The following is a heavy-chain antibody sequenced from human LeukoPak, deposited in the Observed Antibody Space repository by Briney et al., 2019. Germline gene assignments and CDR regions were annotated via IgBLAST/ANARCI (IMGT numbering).Heavy chain of an antibody. J-gene: IGHJ6*02. CDR3: ARDRPGELGYYGMDV. CDR1: GGSISSYY. Sequence: SETLSLTCTVFGGSISSYYWSWIRQPPGKGLEWIGYIYYSGSTNYNPSLKSRVTISVDTSKNQFSLKLSSVTAADTAVYYCARDRPGELGYYGMDVWGQGTTVTVSS. D-gene: IGHD1-26*01. V-gene: IGHV4-59*01. CDR2: IYYSGST.